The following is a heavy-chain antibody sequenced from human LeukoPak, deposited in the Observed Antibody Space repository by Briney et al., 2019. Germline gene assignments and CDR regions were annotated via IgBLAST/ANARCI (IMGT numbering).Heavy chain of an antibody. CDR1: GYSFSAYY. CDR3: ARVLFEFGNYDILTGYYNPAYYFDY. CDR2: INPDSGGT. D-gene: IGHD3-9*01. V-gene: IGHV1-2*02. J-gene: IGHJ4*02. Sequence: ASVKVSCKASGYSFSAYYIHWVRQAPGQGLEWMGWINPDSGGTKYAQKFQGRVTTTRDTSISTAYMELSRLRSDDTAVYYCARVLFEFGNYDILTGYYNPAYYFDYWGQGTLVTVSS.